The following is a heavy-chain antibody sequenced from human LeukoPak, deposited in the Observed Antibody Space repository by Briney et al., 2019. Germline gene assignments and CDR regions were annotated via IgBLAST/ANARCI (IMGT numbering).Heavy chain of an antibody. Sequence: GGSLRLSCAASGFTFSGSTMHWVRQASGKGLEWVANIKQDGSEKYYVDSVKGRFTISRDNAKNSLFLQMNSLRDEDAAVYYCARDLSGSYHFDYWGQGTLVTVSS. CDR2: IKQDGSEK. D-gene: IGHD1-26*01. V-gene: IGHV3-7*04. J-gene: IGHJ4*02. CDR1: GFTFSGST. CDR3: ARDLSGSYHFDY.